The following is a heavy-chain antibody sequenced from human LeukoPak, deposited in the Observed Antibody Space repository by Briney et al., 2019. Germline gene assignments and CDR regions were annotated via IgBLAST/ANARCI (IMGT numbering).Heavy chain of an antibody. D-gene: IGHD2-2*01. CDR1: GGSFSGYY. V-gene: IGHV4-34*01. Sequence: SETLSLTCAVYGGSFSGYYWSWIRQPPGKGLEWIGAINHSGSTNYNPSLKSRVTISVDTSKNQFSLKLSSVTAADTAVYYCARSNSSLFDYWGQGTLVTVSS. J-gene: IGHJ4*02. CDR3: ARSNSSLFDY. CDR2: INHSGST.